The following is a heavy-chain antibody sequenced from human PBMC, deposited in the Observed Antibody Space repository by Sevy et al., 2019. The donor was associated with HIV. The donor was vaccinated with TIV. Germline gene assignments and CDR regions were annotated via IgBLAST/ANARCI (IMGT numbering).Heavy chain of an antibody. D-gene: IGHD6-6*01. CDR2: ISDISSAI. CDR3: ARGLAALPGYYYGMDV. V-gene: IGHV3-48*01. J-gene: IGHJ6*02. Sequence: GGSLRLSCAASGFPFSSYGMNWVRQAPGKGLEWVSYISDISSAIYYADSVKGRFTIPRENAKKSLYLQMNSLRAEDTAVYYCARGLAALPGYYYGMDVWGQGTTVTVSS. CDR1: GFPFSSYG.